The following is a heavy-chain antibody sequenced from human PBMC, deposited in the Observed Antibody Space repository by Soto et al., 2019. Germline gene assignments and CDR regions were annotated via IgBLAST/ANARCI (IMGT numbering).Heavy chain of an antibody. CDR2: IYPGDSNT. J-gene: IGHJ4*02. CDR1: GYSFTNYW. Sequence: GESLKISCKGSGYSFTNYWIAWVRQMPGKGLEWMGIIYPGDSNTRYSPSFQGQVTISADKSINTAYLQWSSLKVSDTAMYYCAKIETDSDRVPSALDYWGQGTLVTVSS. D-gene: IGHD1-1*01. CDR3: AKIETDSDRVPSALDY. V-gene: IGHV5-51*01.